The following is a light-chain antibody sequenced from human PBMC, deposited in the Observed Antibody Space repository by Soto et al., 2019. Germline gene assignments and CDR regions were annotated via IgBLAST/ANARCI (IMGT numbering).Light chain of an antibody. J-gene: IGLJ3*02. CDR2: DNN. V-gene: IGLV1-51*01. CDR3: GTWDNSLSAGV. CDR1: TSNIGNKY. Sequence: QSALTQPPSVSAAPGQKVTISCSGSTSNIGNKYVSWYQQVPGTAPKLLIYDNNKRPSGIPDRFSGSKSGTSATLGITGLQTGDEADYYCGTWDNSLSAGVFGGGTKVTVL.